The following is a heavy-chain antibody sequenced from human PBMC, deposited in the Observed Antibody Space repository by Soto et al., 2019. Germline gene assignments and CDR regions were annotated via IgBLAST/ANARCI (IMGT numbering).Heavy chain of an antibody. D-gene: IGHD4-17*01. CDR2: IYYSGST. J-gene: IGHJ4*02. V-gene: IGHV4-59*01. CDR3: ARWFYGDYGGYYFDY. CDR1: GGSISSYY. Sequence: QVQLQESGPGLVKPSETLSLTCTVSGGSISSYYWSWIRQPPGKGLEWIGYIYYSGSTNYNPSLKSRATISVDTSKNQFSLKLSSVTAADTAVYYCARWFYGDYGGYYFDYWGQGTLVTVSS.